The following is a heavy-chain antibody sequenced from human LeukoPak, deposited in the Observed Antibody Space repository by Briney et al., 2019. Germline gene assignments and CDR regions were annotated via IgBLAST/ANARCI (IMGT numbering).Heavy chain of an antibody. J-gene: IGHJ3*02. D-gene: IGHD3-10*01. CDR2: IYYSGST. Sequence: SETLSLTCTVSGGSISSYYWSWIRQPLGKGLEWIGYIYYSGSTNYNPSLKSRVTISVDTSKNQFSLKLSSVTAADTAVYYCARAGIKKDYYGSGSYYKGAFDIWGQGTMVTVSS. V-gene: IGHV4-59*01. CDR1: GGSISSYY. CDR3: ARAGIKKDYYGSGSYYKGAFDI.